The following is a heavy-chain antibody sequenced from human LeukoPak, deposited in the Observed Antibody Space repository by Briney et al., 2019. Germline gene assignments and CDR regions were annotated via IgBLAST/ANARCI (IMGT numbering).Heavy chain of an antibody. CDR2: INSDGSST. Sequence: PGVSLRLSCAASGFTFSSHWMHWVRQAPGKGLVWVSRINSDGSSTSYADSVKGRFTISRDNAKNTLYLQMNSLRAGDTAVYYCSRDQYDSGVGGDWGQGTLVTVSS. J-gene: IGHJ4*02. D-gene: IGHD3-22*01. V-gene: IGHV3-74*01. CDR3: SRDQYDSGVGGD. CDR1: GFTFSSHW.